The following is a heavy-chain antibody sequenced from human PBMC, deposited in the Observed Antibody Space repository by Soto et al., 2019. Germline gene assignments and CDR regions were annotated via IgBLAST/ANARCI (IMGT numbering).Heavy chain of an antibody. CDR1: GFTFSSYA. CDR2: VSGSGGST. J-gene: IGHJ4*02. V-gene: IGHV3-23*01. D-gene: IGHD3-22*01. CDR3: AKGLRITMIVVVIPPDY. Sequence: EVQLLESGGGLVQPGGSLRLSCAASGFTFSSYAMSWVRQAPGKGLEWVSAVSGSGGSTYYADSVTGRFTISRDNSKNTLYLQMNSLRAEDTAVYYCAKGLRITMIVVVIPPDYWGQGTLVTVSS.